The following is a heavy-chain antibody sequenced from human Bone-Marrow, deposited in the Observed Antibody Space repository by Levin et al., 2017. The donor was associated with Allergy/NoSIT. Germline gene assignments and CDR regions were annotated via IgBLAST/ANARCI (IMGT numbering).Heavy chain of an antibody. J-gene: IGHJ4*02. CDR1: GFTFSVYS. CDR3: ASSGDWLSDPLDD. Sequence: AGGSLRLSCSASGFTFSVYSMNWVRQAPGKGLEWLSYITSTSDSIYYADSVKGRFTISRDNAKNSLYLQMNNLRDEDTAVYYCASSGDWLSDPLDDWGQGTLVTVSA. V-gene: IGHV3-48*02. CDR2: ITSTSDSI. D-gene: IGHD3/OR15-3a*01.